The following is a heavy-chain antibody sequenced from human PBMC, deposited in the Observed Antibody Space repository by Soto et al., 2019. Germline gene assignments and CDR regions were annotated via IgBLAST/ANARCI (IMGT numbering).Heavy chain of an antibody. V-gene: IGHV4-31*03. CDR1: GGSISSGGYF. D-gene: IGHD6-13*01. CDR3: ARDLRYSSTWGLFDP. J-gene: IGHJ5*02. Sequence: QVQLQESGPGLVKPSQTLSLTCSVSGGSISSGGYFWSWIRQHPVKGLEWIGYIEYSGSTHYNPSLKSRATISVDTSKTQFSMKLNSLTAADTAVYYCARDLRYSSTWGLFDPWGQGTLVTVSS. CDR2: IEYSGST.